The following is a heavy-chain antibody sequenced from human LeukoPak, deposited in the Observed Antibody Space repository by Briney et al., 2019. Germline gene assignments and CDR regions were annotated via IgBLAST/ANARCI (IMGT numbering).Heavy chain of an antibody. CDR1: GGSFSGYY. D-gene: IGHD6-13*01. CDR3: ARGRAGKQDY. V-gene: IGHV4-34*01. CDR2: INHSGST. Sequence: SETLSLTCAVYGGSFSGYYWSWIRQPPGKGLEWIGEINHSGSTNYNPSLKSRVTISVDTSKNQFSLKLSSVTAADTAVYYCARGRAGKQDYWGQGTPVTVSS. J-gene: IGHJ4*02.